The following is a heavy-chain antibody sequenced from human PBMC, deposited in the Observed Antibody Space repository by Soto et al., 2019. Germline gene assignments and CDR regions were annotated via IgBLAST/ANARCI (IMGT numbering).Heavy chain of an antibody. CDR1: AGTFSSYT. V-gene: IGHV1-69*12. CDR2: IIPIFGTA. D-gene: IGHD5-18*01. J-gene: IGHJ2*01. CDR3: ARGNHRWIQLWYFDL. Sequence: QVQLVQSGAEVKKPGSSVTVSCKASAGTFSSYTIIWVRQAPGQGLEWMGGIIPIFGTANYAQKFQGRVRITADESTRTAYMELSSLSSEAAAGYYCARGNHRWIQLWYFDLWGRGTLVTVSS.